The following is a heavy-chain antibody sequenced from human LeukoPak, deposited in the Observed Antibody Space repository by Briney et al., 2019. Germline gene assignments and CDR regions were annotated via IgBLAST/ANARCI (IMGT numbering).Heavy chain of an antibody. V-gene: IGHV3-7*03. J-gene: IGHJ6*02. CDR3: ARNNGMDV. CDR2: VNRDGSET. CDR1: GFTFSTYS. Sequence: GGSLRLSCAASGFTFSTYSMNWVRQAPGRGPEWVANVNRDGSETYYLDSVKGRFTISKDNAKNSLYLQMNSLRAEDTALYHCARNNGMDVWGQGTTVIVSS.